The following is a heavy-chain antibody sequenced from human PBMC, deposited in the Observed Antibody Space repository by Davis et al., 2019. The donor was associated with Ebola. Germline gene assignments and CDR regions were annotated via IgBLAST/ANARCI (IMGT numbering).Heavy chain of an antibody. V-gene: IGHV4-59*01. CDR2: VYYSGST. Sequence: MPSETLSLTCTVSGGPISNYYWTWIRQPPGRQLEWIGYVYYSGSTNYNPSLKSQVTISVDMSKNQFSLELRSVTAADTAVYYCVRRVAARPVYAFDIWGPGTIVTVSS. D-gene: IGHD6-6*01. CDR1: GGPISNYY. CDR3: VRRVAARPVYAFDI. J-gene: IGHJ3*02.